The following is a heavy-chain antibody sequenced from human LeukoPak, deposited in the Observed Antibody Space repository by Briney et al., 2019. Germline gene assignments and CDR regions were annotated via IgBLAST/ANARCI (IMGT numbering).Heavy chain of an antibody. Sequence: GASVKVSCKASGYTFTSYAMNWVRQAPGQGLEWMGWINTNTGNPTYAQGFTGRFVFSLDTSVSTAYLQISSLKAEDTAVYYCARDMEWLVQSFWFDPWGQGTLVTVSS. V-gene: IGHV7-4-1*02. CDR3: ARDMEWLVQSFWFDP. CDR2: INTNTGNP. CDR1: GYTFTSYA. D-gene: IGHD6-19*01. J-gene: IGHJ5*02.